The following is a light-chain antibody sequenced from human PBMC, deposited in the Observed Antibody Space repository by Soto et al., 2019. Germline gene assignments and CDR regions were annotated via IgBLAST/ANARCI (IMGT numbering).Light chain of an antibody. CDR1: QSVRTN. J-gene: IGKJ5*01. Sequence: EIVMTQSPATLSVSPGERATLSCRASQSVRTNLAWYQQKPGQAPRLLIYGASTRATGIPARFSGSGSGTEFTLSISSLQSEDYAVYYGQQYNDWPPITFGQGTRLEIK. CDR2: GAS. CDR3: QQYNDWPPIT. V-gene: IGKV3-15*01.